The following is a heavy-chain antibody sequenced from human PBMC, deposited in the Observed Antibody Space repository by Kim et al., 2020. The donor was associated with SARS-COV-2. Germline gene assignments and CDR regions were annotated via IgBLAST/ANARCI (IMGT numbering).Heavy chain of an antibody. D-gene: IGHD2-15*01. CDR1: GGTFSQYG. Sequence: SVKVSCKASGGTFSQYGISWVRQAPGQGLEWMGAIIPIFGTTHYAPKFQGRATITADEFTNTANMELTSLTSGDTAVYYCARDRGSLSGMDVWGQGTTVTVTS. CDR2: IIPIFGTT. J-gene: IGHJ6*02. V-gene: IGHV1-69*13. CDR3: ARDRGSLSGMDV.